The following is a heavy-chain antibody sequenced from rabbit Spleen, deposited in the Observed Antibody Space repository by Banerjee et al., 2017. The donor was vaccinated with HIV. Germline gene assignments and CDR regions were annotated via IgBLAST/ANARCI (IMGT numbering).Heavy chain of an antibody. CDR3: ARYYIFYGMDL. CDR1: GFSFSSSYW. CDR2: IYAGTTSII. Sequence: QEQLVESGGGLVQPEGSLTLTCTASGFSFSSSYWMCWIRQAPGKGLELIACIYAGTTSIIVYATWAKGRFTISKTSSTTVTLQMTSLTAADTATYFCARYYIFYGMDLWGPGTLVTVS. V-gene: IGHV1S45*01. J-gene: IGHJ6*01. D-gene: IGHD4-1*01.